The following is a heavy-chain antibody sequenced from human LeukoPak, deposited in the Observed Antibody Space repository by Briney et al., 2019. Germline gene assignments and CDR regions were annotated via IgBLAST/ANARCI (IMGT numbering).Heavy chain of an antibody. CDR3: AKDMPPVDTAMVFDY. J-gene: IGHJ4*02. Sequence: PGGSLRLSCAASGFTFDDYAMHWVRHAPGKGLEWVSGISWNSGSIGYADSVKGRFTISRDNAKNSLYLQMNSLRAEDTALYYCAKDMPPVDTAMVFDYWGQGTLVTVSS. D-gene: IGHD5-18*01. CDR1: GFTFDDYA. CDR2: ISWNSGSI. V-gene: IGHV3-9*01.